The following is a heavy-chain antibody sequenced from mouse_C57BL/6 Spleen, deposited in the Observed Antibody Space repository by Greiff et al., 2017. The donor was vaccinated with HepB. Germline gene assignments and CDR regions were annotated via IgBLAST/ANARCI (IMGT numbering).Heavy chain of an antibody. CDR2: IYPGDGDT. Sequence: QVQLQQPGPELVKPGASVKISCKASGYAFSSSWMNWVKQRPGKGLEWIGRIYPGDGDTNYNGKFKGKATLTADKSSSTAYMQLSSLTSEDSAVYFCARSVIYYDYDGYAMDYWGQGTSVTVSS. CDR3: ARSVIYYDYDGYAMDY. D-gene: IGHD2-4*01. V-gene: IGHV1-82*01. J-gene: IGHJ4*01. CDR1: GYAFSSSW.